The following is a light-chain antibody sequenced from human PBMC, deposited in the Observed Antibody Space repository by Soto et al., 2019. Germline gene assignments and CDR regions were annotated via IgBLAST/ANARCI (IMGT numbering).Light chain of an antibody. CDR2: DAS. J-gene: IGKJ1*01. Sequence: DIQMTQSPSTLSASVGDRVTISCRASQSISNWLAWYQQKPGKAPKLLMSDASSLERGVPSRFSGSGSGTEFTLTISSLQPDDFATYYCQQHDTYSRTFGQGTKVDIK. CDR1: QSISNW. CDR3: QQHDTYSRT. V-gene: IGKV1-5*01.